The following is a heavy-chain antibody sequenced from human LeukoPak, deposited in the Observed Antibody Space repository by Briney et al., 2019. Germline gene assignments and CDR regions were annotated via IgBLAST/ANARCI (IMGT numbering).Heavy chain of an antibody. CDR2: TYHSGST. J-gene: IGHJ4*02. V-gene: IGHV4-30-2*01. CDR3: ARAGIDSSGYYVPQFFDY. D-gene: IGHD3-22*01. CDR1: GGSISSGGYS. Sequence: PSETLSLTCAVSGGSISSGGYSWSWIRQPPGKGLEWIGYTYHSGSTYYNPSLKSRVTISVDRSKNQFSLKLSSVTAADTAVYYCARAGIDSSGYYVPQFFDYWGQGTLVTVSS.